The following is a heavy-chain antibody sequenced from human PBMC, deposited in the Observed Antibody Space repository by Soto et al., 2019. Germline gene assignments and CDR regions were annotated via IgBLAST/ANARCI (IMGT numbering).Heavy chain of an antibody. CDR1: GGSISSGGYY. D-gene: IGHD3-10*01. J-gene: IGHJ5*02. CDR3: ARGWFGELNWFDP. CDR2: IYYSGST. V-gene: IGHV4-31*03. Sequence: QVQLQESGPGLVKPSQTLSLTCTVSGGSISSGGYYWSWIRQHPGKGLEWIGYIYYSGSTYYNPALRRRVTTSVDTSKNQFSLKLSSVTAADTAVYYCARGWFGELNWFDPGGQGTLVTVSS.